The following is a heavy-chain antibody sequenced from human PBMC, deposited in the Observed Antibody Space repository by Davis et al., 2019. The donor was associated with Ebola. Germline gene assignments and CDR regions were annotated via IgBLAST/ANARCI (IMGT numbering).Heavy chain of an antibody. Sequence: SQTLSLTCAVYGGSFSGYYWSWIRQPPGKGLEWIGEINHSGSTNYNPSLKSRVTISVDTSKNQFSLKLSSVTAADTAVYYCARAVGAITSWFDPWGQGTLVTVSS. D-gene: IGHD1-26*01. CDR1: GGSFSGYY. CDR3: ARAVGAITSWFDP. CDR2: INHSGST. J-gene: IGHJ5*02. V-gene: IGHV4-34*01.